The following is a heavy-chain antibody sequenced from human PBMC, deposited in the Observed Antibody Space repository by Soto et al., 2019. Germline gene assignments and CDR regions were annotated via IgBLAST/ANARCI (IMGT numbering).Heavy chain of an antibody. Sequence: GGSLRLSCAASGFIFSSYGIHWVRQAPGKGLEWVVVISHDGINKFYADSVKGRFTISRDNSKNTLYLQMNSLRAEDTAVYYCAKAEHDILTGHHPFDYWGQGTLVTVSS. V-gene: IGHV3-30*18. CDR2: ISHDGINK. J-gene: IGHJ4*02. CDR1: GFIFSSYG. CDR3: AKAEHDILTGHHPFDY. D-gene: IGHD3-9*01.